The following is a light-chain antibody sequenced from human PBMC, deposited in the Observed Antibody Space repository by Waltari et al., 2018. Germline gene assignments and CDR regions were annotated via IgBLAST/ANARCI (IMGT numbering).Light chain of an antibody. V-gene: IGLV2-14*01. CDR3: XSYTSSSXXV. CDR2: EVS. CDR1: SSXXXXXXY. J-gene: IGLJ2*01. Sequence: QSALTQPASVSGXPGQSITISCTGTSSXXXXXXYVXWYQQHPGKAPKLMIYEVSNRPAGVSNRFSGSKSGNTASLTISGLQAXDEADYYCXSYTSSSXXVFGGGTKLTVL.